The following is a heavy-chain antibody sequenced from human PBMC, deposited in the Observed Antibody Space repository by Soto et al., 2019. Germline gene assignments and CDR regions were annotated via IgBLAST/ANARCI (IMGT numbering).Heavy chain of an antibody. CDR1: GGSISSYY. J-gene: IGHJ4*02. V-gene: IGHV4-59*08. CDR2: IYYSGST. CDR3: ARASNYDFWSGTNDY. Sequence: SETLSLTCTVSGGSISSYYWSWIRQPPGKGLEWIGYIYYSGSTNYNPSLKSRVTISVDTSKNQFSLKLSSVTAADTAVYYCARASNYDFWSGTNDYWGQGTLVTVSS. D-gene: IGHD3-3*01.